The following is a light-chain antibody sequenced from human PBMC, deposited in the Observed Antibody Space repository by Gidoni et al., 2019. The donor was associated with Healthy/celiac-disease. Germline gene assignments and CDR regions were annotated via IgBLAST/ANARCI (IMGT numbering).Light chain of an antibody. V-gene: IGKV2-40*01. CDR2: TRS. J-gene: IGKJ4*01. CDR3: MQRIDLGT. CDR1: QSLLDSDDGNTY. Sequence: DIVLTQTLLSPPVTPGEPASISCRSSQSLLDSDDGNTYLDWYLQKPGPSPQLLIYTRSYRASGVPDRCSGSGSDTDFTLRISRVEAEDVGVYYCMQRIDLGTFGGGTKVEI.